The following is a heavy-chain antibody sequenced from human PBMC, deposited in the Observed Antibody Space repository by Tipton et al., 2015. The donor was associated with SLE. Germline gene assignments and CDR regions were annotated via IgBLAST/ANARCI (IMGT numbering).Heavy chain of an antibody. Sequence: TLSLTCTVSGGSISTYYWSWIRQPPGKGPEWIGTTYYSGSTNYNPSLKSRVTISVDTSKNQFSLKLSSLTAADTAVYYCARVRGFRGVFDYWGQGTLVTVSS. CDR3: ARVRGFRGVFDY. CDR1: GGSISTYY. CDR2: TYYSGST. J-gene: IGHJ4*02. D-gene: IGHD3-16*01. V-gene: IGHV4-59*01.